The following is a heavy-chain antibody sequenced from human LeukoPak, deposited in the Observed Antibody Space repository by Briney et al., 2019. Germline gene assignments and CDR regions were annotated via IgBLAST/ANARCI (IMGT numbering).Heavy chain of an antibody. Sequence: ASVKVSCKVSGYTLTELSMHWVRQAPGKGLEWMGGFDPEDGETIYAQKFQGRVTMTEDTSTDTAYMELSSLRSEGTAVYYCATALRYCTNGVCYTPNPHFDYWGQGTLVTVSS. J-gene: IGHJ4*02. D-gene: IGHD2-8*01. CDR2: FDPEDGET. CDR1: GYTLTELS. CDR3: ATALRYCTNGVCYTPNPHFDY. V-gene: IGHV1-24*01.